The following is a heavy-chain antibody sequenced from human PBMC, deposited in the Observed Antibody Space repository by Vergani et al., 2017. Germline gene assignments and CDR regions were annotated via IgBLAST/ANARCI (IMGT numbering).Heavy chain of an antibody. Sequence: QLQLQESGPGLVKPSETLSLTCTVSGGSISSSSYYWGWIRQPTGKGLGWIGSIYYSGSTYYNPSLKSRVTISVDTSKNQFSLKLSSVTAADTAVYYCARRGTIAARPRFDYWGQGTLVTVSS. CDR2: IYYSGST. CDR3: ARRGTIAARPRFDY. V-gene: IGHV4-39*01. CDR1: GGSISSSSYY. J-gene: IGHJ4*02. D-gene: IGHD6-6*01.